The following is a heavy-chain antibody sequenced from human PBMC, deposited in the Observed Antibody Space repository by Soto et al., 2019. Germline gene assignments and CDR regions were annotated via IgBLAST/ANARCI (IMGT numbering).Heavy chain of an antibody. CDR2: MNPNNGYT. V-gene: IGHV1-8*02. D-gene: IGHD6-19*01. CDR1: GGTFSSYA. J-gene: IGHJ4*02. CDR3: ARGRGWRDY. Sequence: GASVKVSCKASGGTFSSYAISWVRQAPGQGLEWMGWMNPNNGYTDYAQKFQGRVTMTRDTSLSTAYMELSSLTSDDTAVYYCARGRGWRDYWGQGTLVTVSS.